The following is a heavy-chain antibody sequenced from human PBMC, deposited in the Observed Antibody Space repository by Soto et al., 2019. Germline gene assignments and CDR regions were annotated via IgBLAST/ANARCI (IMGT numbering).Heavy chain of an antibody. CDR2: IEQDGSEK. CDR3: ARGHPTRYYYYYYMDV. J-gene: IGHJ6*03. V-gene: IGHV3-7*02. CDR1: GFTFSSYW. Sequence: GGSLRLSCAASGFTFSSYWMSWVRQAPGKGLEWVANIEQDGSEKYYVDSVKGRFTISRDNAKNSLYLQMNSLRAEDTAVYYCARGHPTRYYYYYYMDVWGKGTTVTVSS.